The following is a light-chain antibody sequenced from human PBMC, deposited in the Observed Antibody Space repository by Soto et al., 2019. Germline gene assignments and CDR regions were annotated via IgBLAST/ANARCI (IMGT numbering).Light chain of an antibody. CDR2: DVS. Sequence: DIQMTQSPSTLSASVGDRVTITCRASQTISSSLAWYQQQPGKAPKLLIYDVSTLKRGVPSRFSGSRSRTEFTLSISSLQPDDFATYYCQQYQTFSYTFGQGTKVDIK. CDR1: QTISSS. V-gene: IGKV1-5*01. J-gene: IGKJ2*01. CDR3: QQYQTFSYT.